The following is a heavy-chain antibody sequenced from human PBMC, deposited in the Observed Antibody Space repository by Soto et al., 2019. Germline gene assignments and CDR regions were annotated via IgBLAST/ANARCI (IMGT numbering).Heavy chain of an antibody. D-gene: IGHD1-26*01. CDR2: MNPNSGNT. CDR3: ARAPFPPSGSYAYYYYGMDV. V-gene: IGHV1-8*01. CDR1: GYTFTSYD. J-gene: IGHJ6*02. Sequence: QVQLVQSGAEVKKPGASVKVSCKASGYTFTSYDINWVRQATGQGLEWMGWMNPNSGNTGYAQKFPGRVTMTRNTSISTAYMELSSLRSEDTAVYYCARAPFPPSGSYAYYYYGMDVWGQGTTVTVSS.